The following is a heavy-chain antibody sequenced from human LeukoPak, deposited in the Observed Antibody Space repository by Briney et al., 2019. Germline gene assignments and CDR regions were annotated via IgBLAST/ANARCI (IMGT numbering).Heavy chain of an antibody. CDR1: GFTFSSYA. CDR2: ISGSSGST. J-gene: IGHJ4*02. D-gene: IGHD3-22*01. Sequence: GGSLRLSCAASGFTFSSYAMSWVRQAPGKGLEWVSAISGSSGSTYYADSVKGRFTISRDNSKNTLYLQINSLRAEDTAVYYCAKGNYYDSSGYLYYFDYWGQGTLVTVSS. CDR3: AKGNYYDSSGYLYYFDY. V-gene: IGHV3-23*01.